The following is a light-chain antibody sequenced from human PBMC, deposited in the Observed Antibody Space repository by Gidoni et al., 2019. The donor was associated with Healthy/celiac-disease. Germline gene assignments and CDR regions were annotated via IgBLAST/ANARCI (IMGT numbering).Light chain of an antibody. CDR2: AAS. V-gene: IGKV1-39*01. CDR3: QQSYSTPRS. J-gene: IGKJ2*03. CDR1: QRISSY. Sequence: ITCWASQRISSYVYWYQQKPGKAPKPLIYAASSLQSGVPSRFSSSGSGTDFTLTIISLQPEDFATYYCQQSYSTPRSFXQXTKLEIK.